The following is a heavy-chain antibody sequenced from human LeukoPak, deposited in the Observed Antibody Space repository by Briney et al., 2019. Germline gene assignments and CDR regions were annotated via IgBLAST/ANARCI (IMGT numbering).Heavy chain of an antibody. CDR3: ARKPDGFDV. Sequence: PGGSLKLSCAASGFSFNTYWMSWVRQAPGRGLECVANINQDGSETQYVDSVKGRFTISRDNAENSLHLQVSSPRGEDSGIYYCARKPDGFDVWGQGTMVTVSS. CDR2: INQDGSET. CDR1: GFSFNTYW. V-gene: IGHV3-7*01. J-gene: IGHJ3*01.